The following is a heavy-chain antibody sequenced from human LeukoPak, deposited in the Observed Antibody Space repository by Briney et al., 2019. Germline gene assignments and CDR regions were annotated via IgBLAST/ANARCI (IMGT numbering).Heavy chain of an antibody. D-gene: IGHD5-18*01. CDR1: GFTFSNYG. V-gene: IGHV3-53*01. Sequence: GGSLRLSCAISGFTFSNYGMNWVRQAPGKGLEWVSVIYSGGSTYYADSVKGRFTISRDNSKNTLYLQMNSLRAEDTAVYYCARGGYSYGYGTYYYYGMDVWGQGTTVTVSS. J-gene: IGHJ6*02. CDR3: ARGGYSYGYGTYYYYGMDV. CDR2: IYSGGST.